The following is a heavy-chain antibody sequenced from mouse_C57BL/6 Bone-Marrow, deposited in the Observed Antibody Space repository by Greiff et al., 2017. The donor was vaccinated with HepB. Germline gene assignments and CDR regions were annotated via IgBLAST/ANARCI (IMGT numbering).Heavy chain of an antibody. CDR2: IYPRSGNT. V-gene: IGHV1-81*01. CDR3: AGGNYGYFDV. J-gene: IGHJ1*03. D-gene: IGHD2-1*01. CDR1: GYTFTSYG. Sequence: QVHVKQSGAELARPGASVKLSCKASGYTFTSYGISWVKQRTGQGLEWIGEIYPRSGNTYYNEKFKGKATLTADKSSSTAYMELRSLTSEDSAVYFCAGGNYGYFDVWGTGTTVTVSS.